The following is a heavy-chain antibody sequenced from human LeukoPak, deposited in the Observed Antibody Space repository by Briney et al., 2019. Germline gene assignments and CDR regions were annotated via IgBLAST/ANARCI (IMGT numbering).Heavy chain of an antibody. CDR1: GGSISISSSY. J-gene: IGHJ4*02. CDR3: ARAQWLLDGYYFDY. CDR2: FYYSGSI. D-gene: IGHD6-19*01. V-gene: IGHV4-61*05. Sequence: PSETLSLTCSVSGGSISISSSYWTWIRQPPGKGLEWIVYFYYSGSINYSPSLRSRVTISGDTSKNQFSLKLTFVTAADTAVYYCARAQWLLDGYYFDYWGQEALVTVSS.